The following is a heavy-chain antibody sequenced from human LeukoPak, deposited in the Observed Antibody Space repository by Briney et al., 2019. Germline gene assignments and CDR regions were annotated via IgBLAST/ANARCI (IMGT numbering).Heavy chain of an antibody. Sequence: GASVKVSCKASGYTFTGYYMHWVRQAPGQGLEWMGWINPNSGGTNYAQKFQGRVTMTRDTSISTAYMELSRLRSDDTAVYYCARDGDYGTGSYYRGRIDSWGQGTPVTVSP. CDR3: ARDGDYGTGSYYRGRIDS. CDR2: INPNSGGT. D-gene: IGHD3-10*01. CDR1: GYTFTGYY. V-gene: IGHV1-2*02. J-gene: IGHJ4*02.